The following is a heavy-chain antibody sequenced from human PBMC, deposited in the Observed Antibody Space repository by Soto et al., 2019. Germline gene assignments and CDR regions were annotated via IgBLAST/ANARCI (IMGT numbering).Heavy chain of an antibody. CDR1: GYNFTSYG. V-gene: IGHV1-18*01. CDR3: ARDLYYSSGRYNDHDAFDI. Sequence: QVQLVQSGADVKKPGASVKVSCKASGYNFTSYGISWVRQAPGQGLEWMGWISPHNDRTKYARRFQDRVTMTTETPTITVHMELGSLRSDDTAVYYCARDLYYSSGRYNDHDAFDIWGQGTVVTVSS. CDR2: ISPHNDRT. J-gene: IGHJ3*02. D-gene: IGHD6-19*01.